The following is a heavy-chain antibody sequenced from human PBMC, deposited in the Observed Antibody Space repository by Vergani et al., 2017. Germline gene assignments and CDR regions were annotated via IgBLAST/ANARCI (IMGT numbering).Heavy chain of an antibody. J-gene: IGHJ4*02. CDR1: GYTFSPYY. V-gene: IGHV1-46*01. CDR3: ARGDYGILTGYRY. CDR2: INPSGGHT. D-gene: IGHD3-9*01. Sequence: QVQVVQSGAEVKKSGASVKVSCKTSGYTFSPYYMHWVRQAPGQGLEWMGLINPSGGHTNYAQKFQGRVTMTRDTSTSTVYMELSSLRSEDTAIYYWARGDYGILTGYRYWGQGTLVTVSA.